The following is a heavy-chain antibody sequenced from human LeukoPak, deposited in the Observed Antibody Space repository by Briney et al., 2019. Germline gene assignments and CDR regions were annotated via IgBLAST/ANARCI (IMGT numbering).Heavy chain of an antibody. CDR1: GFTFSDYA. CDR3: GKEGQEGATPFTD. CDR2: ISSGSSIT. Sequence: GGSLRLSCAASGFTFSDYAMTWVRQAPGKGLEWVAVISSGSSITYYADSVKGRFNVSRDNSKDTLYLQMNSLIGEDMAVYDCGKEGQEGATPFTDGGKGSLVTV. J-gene: IGHJ4*02. V-gene: IGHV3-30*04. D-gene: IGHD1-26*01.